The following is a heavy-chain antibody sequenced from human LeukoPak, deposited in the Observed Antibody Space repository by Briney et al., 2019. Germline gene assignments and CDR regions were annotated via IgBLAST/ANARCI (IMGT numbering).Heavy chain of an antibody. CDR2: IYYSGST. D-gene: IGHD5/OR15-5a*01. J-gene: IGHJ3*02. Sequence: SETLSLTCTVSGGSISSSSYYWGWIRQPPGKGLEWIGSIYYSGSTYYNPSLKSRVTISVDTSKNQFSLKLSSVTAADTAVYYCARVYETAVAFDIWGQGTMVTVSS. CDR1: GGSISSSSYY. CDR3: ARVYETAVAFDI. V-gene: IGHV4-39*07.